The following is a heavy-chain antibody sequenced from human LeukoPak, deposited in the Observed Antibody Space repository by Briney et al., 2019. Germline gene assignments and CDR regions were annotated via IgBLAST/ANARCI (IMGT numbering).Heavy chain of an antibody. D-gene: IGHD3-10*01. CDR1: GGSFSGYY. V-gene: IGHV4-34*01. CDR2: INHSGST. CDR3: ARASRGYGSGSYYNVHDY. Sequence: SEALSLTCAVYGGSFSGYYWSWIRHPPGKGLELIGEINHSGSTNYNPSLKSRVTISVDTSKNQFSLKLSSVTAADTAVYYCARASRGYGSGSYYNVHDYWGQGTLVTVSS. J-gene: IGHJ4*02.